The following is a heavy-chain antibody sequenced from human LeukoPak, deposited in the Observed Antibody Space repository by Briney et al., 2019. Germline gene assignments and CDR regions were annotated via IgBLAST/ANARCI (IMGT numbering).Heavy chain of an antibody. CDR3: ARDRSYGDYGAFDY. D-gene: IGHD4-17*01. CDR2: INSDGSST. V-gene: IGHV3-74*01. CDR1: GLTFSSYW. J-gene: IGHJ4*02. Sequence: QSGGSLRLSCAASGLTFSSYWMHWVRQAPGKGLVWVSRINSDGSSTSYADSVKGRFTISRDNAKNTLYLQMNSLRAEDTAVYYCARDRSYGDYGAFDYWGQGTLVTVSS.